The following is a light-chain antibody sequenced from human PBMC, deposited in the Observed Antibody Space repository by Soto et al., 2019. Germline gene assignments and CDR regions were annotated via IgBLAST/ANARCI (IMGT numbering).Light chain of an antibody. J-gene: IGKJ5*01. V-gene: IGKV1-33*01. CDR1: QNINNY. CDR3: QQYENLPT. CDR2: DAS. Sequence: DIQLTQSPSSLSASVGDRVTITCQASQNINNYLNWYQQKPGRAPKLLIYDASNLEAGVPSRFRGSGSGTDFTFTISRLQPEDIATYYCQQYENLPTFGQETQREIK.